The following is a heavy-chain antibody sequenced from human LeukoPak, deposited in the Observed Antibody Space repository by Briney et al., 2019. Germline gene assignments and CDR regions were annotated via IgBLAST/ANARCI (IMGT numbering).Heavy chain of an antibody. V-gene: IGHV1-2*02. J-gene: IGHJ6*02. CDR1: GYTFTCYY. Sequence: ASVEVACKASGYTFTCYYMHWVRQAPGQGLEWMGWINPNSGGTNYAQKFQGRVTMTRDTSISTAYMELSRLRSDDTAVYYCARDGQDCSSTSCYRLIYYYGMDVWGQGTTVTVSS. CDR3: ARDGQDCSSTSCYRLIYYYGMDV. D-gene: IGHD2-2*01. CDR2: INPNSGGT.